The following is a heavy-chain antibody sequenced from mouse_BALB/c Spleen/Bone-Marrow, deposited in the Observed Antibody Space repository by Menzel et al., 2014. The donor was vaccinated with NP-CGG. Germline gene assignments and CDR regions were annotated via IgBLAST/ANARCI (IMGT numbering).Heavy chain of an antibody. V-gene: IGHV7-3*02. J-gene: IGHJ1*01. D-gene: IGHD2-4*01. CDR1: GFTFTDYY. CDR3: ARDINYDIYWYFDV. Sequence: EVMLVESGGGLVQPGGSLRLSCAPSGFTFTDYYMSWVRQPPGKALEWLGFIRSKAKGYTTEYSASVKGRFTISRDNSQSIRYLQMNTLRAEDSATYYCARDINYDIYWYFDVWGAGTTVTVSS. CDR2: IRSKAKGYTT.